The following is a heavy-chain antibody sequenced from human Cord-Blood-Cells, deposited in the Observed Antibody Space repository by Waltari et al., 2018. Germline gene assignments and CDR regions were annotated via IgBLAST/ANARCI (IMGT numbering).Heavy chain of an antibody. Sequence: QLQLQESGPGLVKPSETLSLTCTVSGGSISSSSYYWGWIRQPPGKGLAWIGSIYYSGSTYYNPSLKGRGTISVDTSKNQFSLKLSSVTAADTAVYYCARHWVWFGELLYFDYWGQGTLVTVSS. CDR3: ARHWVWFGELLYFDY. CDR1: GGSISSSSYY. CDR2: IYYSGST. V-gene: IGHV4-39*01. J-gene: IGHJ4*02. D-gene: IGHD3-10*01.